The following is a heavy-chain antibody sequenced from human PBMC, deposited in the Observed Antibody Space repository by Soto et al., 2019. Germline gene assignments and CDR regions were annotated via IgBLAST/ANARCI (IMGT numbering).Heavy chain of an antibody. V-gene: IGHV3-30*18. D-gene: IGHD6-13*01. CDR3: AKDQGIAASHGID. CDR2: ISNDGSDK. CDR1: GFTFNNYG. J-gene: IGHJ3*01. Sequence: QVQLVESGGGVVQPGRSLRLSCAASGFTFNNYGMHWVRQAPGKGLEWVATISNDGSDKYYADSVKGRLTISRDNSKNTVYVQMKSLRAEETAVYYCAKDQGIAASHGIDWGQGTMVTVSS.